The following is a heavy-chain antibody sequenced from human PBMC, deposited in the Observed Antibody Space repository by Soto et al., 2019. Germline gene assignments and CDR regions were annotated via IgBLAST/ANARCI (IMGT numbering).Heavy chain of an antibody. CDR1: GFIVSSYY. D-gene: IGHD6-19*01. V-gene: IGHV3-53*01. CDR3: AKSGGNGWFADACDG. Sequence: PGGSLRLSCAGSGFIVSSYYMSWVRQAPGKGLEWISVIYSGGSTYYADSVKGRFTISRDNSENTLYLQLNSLRAEDTAMYYCAKSGGNGWFADACDGWGQGTRVT. J-gene: IGHJ3*01. CDR2: IYSGGST.